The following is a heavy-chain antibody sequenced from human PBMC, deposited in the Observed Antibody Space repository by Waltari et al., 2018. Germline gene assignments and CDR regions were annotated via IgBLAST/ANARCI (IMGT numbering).Heavy chain of an antibody. CDR2: VYQSGST. V-gene: IGHV4-30-4*01. D-gene: IGHD5-12*01. CDR3: ARGGGGYDKYYFDL. Sequence: QVPLQESGPGPVKPSQTLTLTCNDSGGSIRRPYYWSWIRQSPGKGLEWIGYVYQSGSTLYNPTLNNRVTMSVDRSKNQFSLRLTSLTAADTAVYFCARGGGGYDKYYFDLWGQGTLVTVSS. CDR1: GGSIRRPYY. J-gene: IGHJ4*02.